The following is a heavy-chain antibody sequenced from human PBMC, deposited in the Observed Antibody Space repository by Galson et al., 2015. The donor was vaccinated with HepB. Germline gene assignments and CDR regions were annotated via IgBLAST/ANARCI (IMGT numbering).Heavy chain of an antibody. Sequence: SVKVSCKASGYTFTSYAMNWVRQAPGQGLEWMGWINTNTGNPTYAQGFTGRFVFSLDTSVSTAYLQISSLKAEDTAAYYCAREVTGDIAAAGTDNAFDIWGQGTMVTVSS. CDR3: AREVTGDIAAAGTDNAFDI. D-gene: IGHD6-13*01. J-gene: IGHJ3*02. V-gene: IGHV7-4-1*02. CDR1: GYTFTSYA. CDR2: INTNTGNP.